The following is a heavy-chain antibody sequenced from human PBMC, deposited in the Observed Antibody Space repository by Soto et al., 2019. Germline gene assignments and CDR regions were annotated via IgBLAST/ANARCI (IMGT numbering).Heavy chain of an antibody. Sequence: EVQLLESGGGLVQPGGSLRVSCVASGFTFSRYVMNWVRQAPGKGLYWVSGISGSGGSTYYADSVKARFTISRDNSKNTLYLQMNSLRLEDTAAYYCAKGPLAPPHLDYGMDVWGQGTTVTVSS. J-gene: IGHJ6*02. CDR3: AKGPLAPPHLDYGMDV. CDR1: GFTFSRYV. CDR2: ISGSGGST. D-gene: IGHD2-21*01. V-gene: IGHV3-23*01.